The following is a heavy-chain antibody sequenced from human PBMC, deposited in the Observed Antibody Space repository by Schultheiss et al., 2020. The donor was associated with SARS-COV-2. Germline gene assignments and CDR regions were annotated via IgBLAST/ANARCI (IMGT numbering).Heavy chain of an antibody. V-gene: IGHV3-NL1*01. CDR2: ISMSGGST. Sequence: GESLKISCAASGFTFSSYGMHWVRQAPGKGLEWVSAISMSGGSTYYTDSVKGRFTISRDNSKNTLYLQMNSLRAEDTAVYYCAREQSGSSSGPGNYWGHGTLVTVSS. CDR3: AREQSGSSSGPGNY. CDR1: GFTFSSYG. J-gene: IGHJ4*01. D-gene: IGHD1-26*01.